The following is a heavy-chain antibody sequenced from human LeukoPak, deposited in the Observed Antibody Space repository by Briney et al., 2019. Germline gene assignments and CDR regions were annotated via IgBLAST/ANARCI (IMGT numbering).Heavy chain of an antibody. J-gene: IGHJ4*02. CDR2: INWNGDRK. V-gene: IGHV3-9*01. CDR1: GVKFDDHA. Sequence: PGRSLRLSCVVSGVKFDDHAMHWVRQPPGKGLEWVSAINWNGDRKVYADSVKGRFTISRDNTKNSLYLHMNSLRDEDTALYYCAKDKSSGFYGGANYWGQGTLVTVSS. D-gene: IGHD6-19*01. CDR3: AKDKSSGFYGGANY.